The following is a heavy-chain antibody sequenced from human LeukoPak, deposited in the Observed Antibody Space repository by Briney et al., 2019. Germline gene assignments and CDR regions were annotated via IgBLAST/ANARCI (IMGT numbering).Heavy chain of an antibody. D-gene: IGHD3-10*01. Sequence: GGSLRLSCAASGFTFSSYAMTWVRQAPGKGLEWVSIISGSGATTHYADSVKGRFTIARDNSKNTLYLQMNSLRAEDTAVYYCSKDRGGTLGDYFDFWGQGTLVTVSS. CDR2: ISGSGATT. CDR3: SKDRGGTLGDYFDF. J-gene: IGHJ4*02. V-gene: IGHV3-23*01. CDR1: GFTFSSYA.